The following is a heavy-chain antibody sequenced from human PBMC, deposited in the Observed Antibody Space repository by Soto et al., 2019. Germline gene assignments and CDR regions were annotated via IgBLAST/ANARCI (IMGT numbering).Heavy chain of an antibody. J-gene: IGHJ6*03. CDR2: TYYRSKWYN. CDR1: VDSVSSNSAA. D-gene: IGHD6-13*01. CDR3: ARDQEGPELTYSSSWYYYYYYMDV. Sequence: SQTLSLTFVISVDSVSSNSAAWNWIRQSPSRGLEWLGRTYYRSKWYNDYAVSVKSRITINPDTSKNQFSLQLNSVTPEDTAVYYCARDQEGPELTYSSSWYYYYYYMDVWGKGTTVTVSS. V-gene: IGHV6-1*01.